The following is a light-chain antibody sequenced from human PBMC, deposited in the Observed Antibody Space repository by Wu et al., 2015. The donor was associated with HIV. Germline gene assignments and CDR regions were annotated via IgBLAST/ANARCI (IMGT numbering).Light chain of an antibody. Sequence: EIVLTQSPATLSLSPGETATLSCRASESIDSDLAWYHHKPGQAPRLLIRGAFTRATGIPIRFSGSGSGTDYTLTISSLQPEDFATYYCQQYYSSLQITFGGGTKVEIK. J-gene: IGKJ4*01. V-gene: IGKV3-15*01. CDR3: QQYYSSLQIT. CDR1: ESIDSD. CDR2: GAF.